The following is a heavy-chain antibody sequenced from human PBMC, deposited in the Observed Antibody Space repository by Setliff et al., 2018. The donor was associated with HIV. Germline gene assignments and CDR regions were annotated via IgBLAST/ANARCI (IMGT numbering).Heavy chain of an antibody. CDR3: ARFPLLHKNAFDI. Sequence: SETLSLTCTVSGGSISSNYWSWMRQPPGKGLEWIGHIYYSGSTNYNPSLKSRVTISVDTSRNQFSLNLSSVTDADTAVYYCARFPLLHKNAFDIWGQGTMVTVSS. CDR2: IYYSGST. J-gene: IGHJ3*02. V-gene: IGHV4-59*01. CDR1: GGSISSNY. D-gene: IGHD2-15*01.